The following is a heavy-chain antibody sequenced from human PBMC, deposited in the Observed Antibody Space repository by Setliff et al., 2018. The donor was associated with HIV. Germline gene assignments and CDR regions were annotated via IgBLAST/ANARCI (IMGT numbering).Heavy chain of an antibody. Sequence: SETLSLTCTVSGGSISSHYWSWTRQPPGKGLEWIGYIYTGGSTNYNPSLKSRVTISVDTSKNQFSLELSSVTAADTAVFYCARSGGNWYFNLWGRGTLVTVSS. CDR1: GGSISSHY. CDR2: IYTGGST. V-gene: IGHV4-4*08. CDR3: ARSGGNWYFNL. J-gene: IGHJ2*01. D-gene: IGHD3-10*01.